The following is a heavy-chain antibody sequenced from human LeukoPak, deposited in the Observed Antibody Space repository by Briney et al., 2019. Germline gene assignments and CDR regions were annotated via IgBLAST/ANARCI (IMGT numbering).Heavy chain of an antibody. CDR1: GFTFSSYA. V-gene: IGHV3-23*01. CDR2: ISGSGGST. D-gene: IGHD3-22*01. CDR3: AGKGSRYYYDSSGERYYYGMDV. J-gene: IGHJ6*02. Sequence: PGGSLRLSCAASGFTFSSYAMSWVRQAPGKGLEWVSAISGSGGSTYYADSVKGRFTISRDNSKNTLYLQMNSLRAGDTAVYYCAGKGSRYYYDSSGERYYYGMDVWGQGTTVTVSS.